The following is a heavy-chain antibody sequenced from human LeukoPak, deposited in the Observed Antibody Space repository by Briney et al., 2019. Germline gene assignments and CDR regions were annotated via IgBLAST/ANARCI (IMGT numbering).Heavy chain of an antibody. CDR3: VKDYSTIAAAANPLFDY. Sequence: PGGSLRLSCAASGFTFSSYAVTWVRQAPGKGLEWVSSITGSGDTAFYADSVKGRFTISRDNSKNMLYLQMHSLRVEDMAVYYCVKDYSTIAAAANPLFDYWGQGALVTVSS. CDR2: ITGSGDTA. D-gene: IGHD6-25*01. J-gene: IGHJ4*02. V-gene: IGHV3-23*01. CDR1: GFTFSSYA.